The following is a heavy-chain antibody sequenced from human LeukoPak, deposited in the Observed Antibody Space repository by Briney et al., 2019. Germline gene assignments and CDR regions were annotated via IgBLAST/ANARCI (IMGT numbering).Heavy chain of an antibody. CDR1: GFTFSSYA. Sequence: GRSLRLSCAASGFTFSSYAMHWVRQAPGKGLEWVAVISYDGSNKYYADSVKGRFTISRDNSKNTLYLQMNSLRAEDAAVYYCARAPRFDPWGQGTLVTVSS. CDR2: ISYDGSNK. J-gene: IGHJ5*02. V-gene: IGHV3-30-3*01. CDR3: ARAPRFDP.